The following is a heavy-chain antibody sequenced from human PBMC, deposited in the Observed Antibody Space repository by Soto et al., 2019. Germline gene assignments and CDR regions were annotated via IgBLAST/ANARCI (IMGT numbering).Heavy chain of an antibody. V-gene: IGHV4-39*01. Sequence: SETLSLTCTVSGGSISSSSYYWGWIRQPPGKGLEWIGSIYYSGSTYYNPSLKSRVTISVDTSKNQFSLKLSSVTAADTAVYYCARRLYDYTNFDYWGQGTLVTVSS. CDR3: ARRLYDYTNFDY. CDR2: IYYSGST. J-gene: IGHJ4*02. CDR1: GGSISSSSYY. D-gene: IGHD4-4*01.